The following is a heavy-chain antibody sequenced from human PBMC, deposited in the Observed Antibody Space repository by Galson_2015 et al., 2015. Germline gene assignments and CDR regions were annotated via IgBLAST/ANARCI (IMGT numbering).Heavy chain of an antibody. V-gene: IGHV5-51*01. CDR2: MYPGDSDT. CDR1: GYSFTRYW. CDR3: ARRGGSYLGWYFDL. D-gene: IGHD1-26*01. J-gene: IGHJ2*01. Sequence: QSGAEVKKPGESLKISCKGSGYSFTRYWIGWVRQMPGKSLEWIGSMYPGDSDTRSSPSFQGQVTISADKSISTAYLLWSSLKASDTAMYYCARRGGSYLGWYFDLWGRGTLVTVSS.